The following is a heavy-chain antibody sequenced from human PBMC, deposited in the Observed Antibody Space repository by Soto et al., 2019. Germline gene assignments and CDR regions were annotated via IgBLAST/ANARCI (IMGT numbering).Heavy chain of an antibody. V-gene: IGHV4-30-2*01. CDR3: ARVPGP. CDR1: GGSISSGGYS. J-gene: IGHJ5*02. CDR2: IYHSGST. Sequence: SETLSLTYAVSGGSISSGGYSWSWIRQPPGKGLEWIGYIYHSGSTYYNPSLKSRVTISVDRSKNQFSLKLSSVTVADTAVYYCARVPGPWGQGTLVTVSS.